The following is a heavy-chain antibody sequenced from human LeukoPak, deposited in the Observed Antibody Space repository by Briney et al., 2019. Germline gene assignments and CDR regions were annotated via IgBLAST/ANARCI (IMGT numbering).Heavy chain of an antibody. Sequence: SETLSLTCTVSGGSIRSSYYYWGWIRQPPGKGLEWIGSIYDSGSTYYNPSLKSRVTISVDTSKNQFSLKLSSVTAADTAVYYCARTLWWLRGYFDYWGQGTLVTVSS. J-gene: IGHJ4*02. CDR2: IYDSGST. V-gene: IGHV4-39*01. CDR3: ARTLWWLRGYFDY. CDR1: GGSIRSSYYY. D-gene: IGHD5-12*01.